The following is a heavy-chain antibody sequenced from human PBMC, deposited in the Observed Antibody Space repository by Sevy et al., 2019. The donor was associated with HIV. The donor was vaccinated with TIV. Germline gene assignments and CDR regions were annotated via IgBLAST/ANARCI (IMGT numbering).Heavy chain of an antibody. CDR3: ARGKSGYGYALNY. CDR1: GFTFSSYW. V-gene: IGHV3-74*01. J-gene: IGHJ4*02. Sequence: GGSLRLSCAASGFTFSSYWMHWVRQAPGKGLVWVSRINSDGSSTSYADSVKGRFTISRDNSKNTLYLQMNSLRAEDTAVYYCARGKSGYGYALNYWGQGTLVTVSS. D-gene: IGHD5-18*01. CDR2: INSDGSST.